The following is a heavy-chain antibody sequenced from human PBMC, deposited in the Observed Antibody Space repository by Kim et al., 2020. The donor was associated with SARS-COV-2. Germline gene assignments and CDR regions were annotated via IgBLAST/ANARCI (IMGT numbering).Heavy chain of an antibody. CDR3: AKDIGDYGLGSLNWFDP. D-gene: IGHD4-17*01. CDR2: ISGSGGST. J-gene: IGHJ5*02. CDR1: GFTFSSYA. Sequence: GGSLRLSCAASGFTFSSYAMSWVRQAPGKGLEWVSAISGSGGSTYYADSVKGRFTISRDNSKNTLYLQMNSRRAEDTAVYYCAKDIGDYGLGSLNWFDPWGQGTLGTVSS. V-gene: IGHV3-23*01.